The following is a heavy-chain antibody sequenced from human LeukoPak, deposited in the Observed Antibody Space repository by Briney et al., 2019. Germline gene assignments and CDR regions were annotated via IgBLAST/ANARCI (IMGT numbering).Heavy chain of an antibody. CDR3: TMHYYDSSGYHYGAFDY. J-gene: IGHJ4*02. CDR2: VRSRANSYAT. V-gene: IGHV3-73*01. D-gene: IGHD3-22*01. CDR1: GFTFSGSA. Sequence: PGGSLKLSCAASGFTFSGSAMHWVRQASGKGLEWVGRVRSRANSYATTYAASVKGRFSISRDDSKNTAFLEMNSLKTEDTAVYYCTMHYYDSSGYHYGAFDYWGQGTLVTVSS.